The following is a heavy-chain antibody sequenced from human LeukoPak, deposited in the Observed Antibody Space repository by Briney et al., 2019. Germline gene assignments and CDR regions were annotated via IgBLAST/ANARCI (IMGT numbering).Heavy chain of an antibody. Sequence: PGGSLRLSCAASGFTVSSYSLNWVRQAPGKGLGWVSYITSSSSSIYYADSVKGRFTISRGNAKNSLYLQMNSLRAEDTAMYYCARDYCSGGRCYSVDYWGQGTLVTVSS. CDR2: ITSSSSSI. CDR3: ARDYCSGGRCYSVDY. CDR1: GFTVSSYS. D-gene: IGHD2-15*01. J-gene: IGHJ4*02. V-gene: IGHV3-48*04.